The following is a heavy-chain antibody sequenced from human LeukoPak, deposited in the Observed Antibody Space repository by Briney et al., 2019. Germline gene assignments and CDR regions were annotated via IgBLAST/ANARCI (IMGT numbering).Heavy chain of an antibody. CDR3: AKDLIQPGHYLDY. D-gene: IGHD2-2*01. Sequence: PGGSLRLSCAASGFTFSTYDMSWVRQAPGKGLEWVSVISGSGAGTNYADSVKGRFTISRDNSKNTLYLQMNSLRAEGTALYYCAKDLIQPGHYLDYWGQGALVTVSS. CDR1: GFTFSTYD. V-gene: IGHV3-23*01. CDR2: ISGSGAGT. J-gene: IGHJ4*02.